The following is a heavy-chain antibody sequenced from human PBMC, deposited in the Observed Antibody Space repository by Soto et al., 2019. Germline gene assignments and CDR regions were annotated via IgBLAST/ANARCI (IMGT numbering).Heavy chain of an antibody. V-gene: IGHV1-69*08. CDR2: IIPILGIA. D-gene: IGHD3-10*01. CDR3: ARDLWYLTAAP. Sequence: QVQLVQSGAEVKKPGSSVKVSCKASGGTFSSYTSSWVRQAPGQGLEWMGRIIPILGIANYAQKFQGRVTITADKSTSTAYMELSSLRSEDTAVYYCARDLWYLTAAPWGQGTLVTVSS. CDR1: GGTFSSYT. J-gene: IGHJ5*02.